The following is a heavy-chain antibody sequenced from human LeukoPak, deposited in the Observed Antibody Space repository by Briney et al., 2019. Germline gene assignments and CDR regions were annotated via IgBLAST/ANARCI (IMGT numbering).Heavy chain of an antibody. CDR2: IHYRGKA. D-gene: IGHD3-16*01. CDR3: ARFGIDYDMDV. CDR1: GGSIIGNY. J-gene: IGHJ6*02. V-gene: IGHV4-59*01. Sequence: SETLSLTCTVSGGSIIGNYWTWTRQPPGKGLEWIGQIHYRGKADYNPSLRSRIIISVDTSKNQMFLRLSSVTAADTAVYYCARFGIDYDMDVWGQGTKVTVSS.